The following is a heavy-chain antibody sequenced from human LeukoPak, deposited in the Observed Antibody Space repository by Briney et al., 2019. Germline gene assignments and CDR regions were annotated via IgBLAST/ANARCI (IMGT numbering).Heavy chain of an antibody. D-gene: IGHD5-12*01. CDR3: ATLYGGSLDY. J-gene: IGHJ4*02. Sequence: GGSLRLSCAASGFIFSTYWMSWVRQAPGKGLEWVANIKQDGSEKYYLDSVKGRFTISRDNAKNSLYLQMNSLRAEDTAVYYCATLYGGSLDYWGQGTLVTVSS. V-gene: IGHV3-7*01. CDR1: GFIFSTYW. CDR2: IKQDGSEK.